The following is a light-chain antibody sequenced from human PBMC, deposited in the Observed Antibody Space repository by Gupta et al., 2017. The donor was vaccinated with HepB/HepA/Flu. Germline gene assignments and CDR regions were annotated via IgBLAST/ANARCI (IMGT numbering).Light chain of an antibody. CDR1: QDIGRS. J-gene: IGKJ2*01. CDR3: QWLQGSRPLT. Sequence: DIQLTQAPSFLSASVGDRVTITFRARQDIGRSLDWYKQKPGKAPNLLIYAASTLQRGVTSRFSGSGCGTESALTIRIRQPEAFAAYYCQWLQGSRPLTFGQRTRLEI. CDR2: AAS. V-gene: IGKV1-9*01.